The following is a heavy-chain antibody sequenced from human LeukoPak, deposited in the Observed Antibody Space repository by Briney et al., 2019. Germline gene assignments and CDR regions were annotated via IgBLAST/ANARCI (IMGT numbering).Heavy chain of an antibody. V-gene: IGHV3-23*01. CDR1: GFTFSSYA. J-gene: IGHJ5*02. Sequence: GGSLRLSCAASGFTFSSYAMSWVRQAPGKGLEWVSAISGSGGSTYYADSVKGRFTISRDNSKNTLYLQMSSLRAEDTAVYYCAKRGRGYSGSYMAFDPWGQGTLVTVSS. CDR3: AKRGRGYSGSYMAFDP. D-gene: IGHD3-10*01. CDR2: ISGSGGST.